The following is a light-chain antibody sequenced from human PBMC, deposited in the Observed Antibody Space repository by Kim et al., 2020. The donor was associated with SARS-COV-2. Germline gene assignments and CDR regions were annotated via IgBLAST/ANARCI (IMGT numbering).Light chain of an antibody. J-gene: IGLJ3*02. V-gene: IGLV3-21*04. CDR2: YDS. Sequence: SYELTQPPSVSVAPGKTARITCGGNNIGSKSVHWYQQKPGQAPVLVIYYDSDRPSGIPERFSGSNSGNTATLTISRVEAGDEADYYCQVWDSSSDHRVFGGGTADRP. CDR1: NIGSKS. CDR3: QVWDSSSDHRV.